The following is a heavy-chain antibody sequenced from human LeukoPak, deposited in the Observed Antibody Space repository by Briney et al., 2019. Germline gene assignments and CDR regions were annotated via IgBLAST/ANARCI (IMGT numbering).Heavy chain of an antibody. J-gene: IGHJ4*02. CDR3: VRDLYRIVVVPHYFDY. V-gene: IGHV3-7*01. CDR2: IKQDGSEK. CDR1: GFTLSGYW. D-gene: IGHD3-22*01. Sequence: GGSLRLSCAASGFTLSGYWMSWVRPAPGKGLEWVANIKQDGSEKYYVDSVKGRFTISRDNAKNSLYLQMNSLRAEDTAVYYCVRDLYRIVVVPHYFDYWGQGTLVTVSS.